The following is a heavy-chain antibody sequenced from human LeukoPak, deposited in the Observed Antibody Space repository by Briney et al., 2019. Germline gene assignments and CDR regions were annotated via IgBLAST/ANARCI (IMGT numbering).Heavy chain of an antibody. J-gene: IGHJ4*02. CDR2: MNPNSGNT. CDR1: GYTFTSYD. CDR3: ARKYTMVRGVIGY. V-gene: IGHV1-8*03. D-gene: IGHD3-10*01. Sequence: GASVKVSCKASGYTFTSYDINWVRQATGQGLEWMGWMNPNSGNTGYAQRFQGRVTITRNTSISTAYMELSSLRSEDTAVYYCARKYTMVRGVIGYWGQGTLVTVSS.